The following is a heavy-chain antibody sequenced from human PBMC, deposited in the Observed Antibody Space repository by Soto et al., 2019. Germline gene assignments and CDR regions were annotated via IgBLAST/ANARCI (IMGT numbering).Heavy chain of an antibody. J-gene: IGHJ6*02. CDR2: LKPDNGGT. CDR3: ARDLCPLGSGSPCPTYGMDL. V-gene: IGHV1-2*02. D-gene: IGHD3-10*01. CDR1: GYSFTGHY. Sequence: QVQLVQSGAEVKPPGASVKVSCKASGYSFTGHYMHWVRPVSGKRLEFLGWLKPDNGGTYYAPKFQGRVTFPRDTSTTTAYMELSGLHSDDTAVYYCARDLCPLGSGSPCPTYGMDLWGQGTTVAVSS.